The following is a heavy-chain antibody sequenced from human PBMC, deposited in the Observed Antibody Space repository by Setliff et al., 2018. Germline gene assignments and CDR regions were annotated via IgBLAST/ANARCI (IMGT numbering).Heavy chain of an antibody. D-gene: IGHD2-8*01. Sequence: SETLSLTCTVSGGSISSHYWSWIRQPPGKGLEWIGSIYYSGSTNYNPSLKSRVTISVDTSKNQFSLKLSSVTAADTAVYYCAGQWRNDAFDIWGQGTMVTVS. CDR3: AGQWRNDAFDI. V-gene: IGHV4-59*11. J-gene: IGHJ3*02. CDR1: GGSISSHY. CDR2: IYYSGST.